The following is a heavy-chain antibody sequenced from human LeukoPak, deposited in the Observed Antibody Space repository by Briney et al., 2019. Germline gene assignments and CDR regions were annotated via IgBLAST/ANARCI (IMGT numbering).Heavy chain of an antibody. Sequence: PSETLSLTCTVSGGSISIYYWSWIRQPPGKGLEWIGYIYYSGSTNYNPSLKSRVTISVDTSKNQFSLKLSSVTAADTAVYYCASRTYYYDSSGYSPDAFDIWGQGTMVTVSS. V-gene: IGHV4-59*01. CDR1: GGSISIYY. J-gene: IGHJ3*02. CDR2: IYYSGST. D-gene: IGHD3-22*01. CDR3: ASRTYYYDSSGYSPDAFDI.